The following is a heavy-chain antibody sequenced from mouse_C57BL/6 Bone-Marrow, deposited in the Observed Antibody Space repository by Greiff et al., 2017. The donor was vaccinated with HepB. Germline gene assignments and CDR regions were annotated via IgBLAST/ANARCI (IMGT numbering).Heavy chain of an antibody. V-gene: IGHV1-85*01. CDR2: IYPRDGST. CDR1: GYTFTSYD. J-gene: IGHJ4*01. CDR3: ARTNWDGSYAMDY. D-gene: IGHD4-1*01. Sequence: VMLVESGPELVKPGASVKLSCKASGYTFTSYDINWVKQRPGQGLEWIGWIYPRDGSTKYNEKFKGKATLTVDTSSSTAYMELHSLTSEDSAVYVCARTNWDGSYAMDYWGQGTSVTVSS.